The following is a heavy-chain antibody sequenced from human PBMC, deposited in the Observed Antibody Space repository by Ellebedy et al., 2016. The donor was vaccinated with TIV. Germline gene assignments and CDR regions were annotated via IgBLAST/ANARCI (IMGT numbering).Heavy chain of an antibody. J-gene: IGHJ2*01. V-gene: IGHV3-11*04. CDR2: ITNTGSTT. Sequence: PGGSLRLSCVGSGFSFGDYYMSWVRQAPGKGLEWLSYITNTGSTTYYADSVKGRFTISRDNAKNSLYLQMNSLIDEDTAVYYCAVLAISWYFDLWGRGTLVTVSS. CDR1: GFSFGDYY. CDR3: AVLAISWYFDL.